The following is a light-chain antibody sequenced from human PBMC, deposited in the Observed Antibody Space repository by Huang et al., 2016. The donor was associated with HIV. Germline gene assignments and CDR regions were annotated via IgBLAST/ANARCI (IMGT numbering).Light chain of an antibody. CDR2: SAS. CDR1: QRIGSY. V-gene: IGKV3-11*01. CDR3: HQRGDWPLT. J-gene: IGKJ4*01. Sequence: EIVLTQSPATLSLSPGERATLSCRASQRIGSYLAWYQQRPGQSPRLLIYSASNRATGIPARFSGRGSGTDFTLTISSLEPEDFAVYYCHQRGDWPLTFGGGTRVEIK.